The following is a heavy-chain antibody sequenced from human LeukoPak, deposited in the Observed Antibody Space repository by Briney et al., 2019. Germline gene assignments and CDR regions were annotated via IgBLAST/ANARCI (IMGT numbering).Heavy chain of an antibody. CDR2: IYYSGST. D-gene: IGHD5-18*01. CDR3: ARDVMGATAMGFDY. Sequence: SETLSLTCTVSGGSISSYYWSWIRQPSGKGLEWIGYIYYSGSTNYNPSLKSRVTISVDTSKNQFSLKLSSVTAADTAVYYCARDVMGATAMGFDYWGQGTLVTVSS. V-gene: IGHV4-59*12. CDR1: GGSISSYY. J-gene: IGHJ4*02.